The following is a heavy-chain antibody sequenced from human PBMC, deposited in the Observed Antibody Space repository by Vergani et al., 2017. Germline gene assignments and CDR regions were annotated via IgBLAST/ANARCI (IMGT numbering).Heavy chain of an antibody. CDR3: ARHDSGHYDSSYYGLCV. Sequence: QLQLHKSGPGLVKPSETLSLTCTLSGCSISSSSHFWGWLRQTPGKGLEWIGSIYYSGSTYYNPSLKSRVSISVDTSKNQFSLELSSVTAADSAVYYCARHDSGHYDSSYYGLCVWGQGTTVTVSS. V-gene: IGHV4-39*01. CDR2: IYYSGST. CDR1: GCSISSSSHF. D-gene: IGHD3-10*01. J-gene: IGHJ6*02.